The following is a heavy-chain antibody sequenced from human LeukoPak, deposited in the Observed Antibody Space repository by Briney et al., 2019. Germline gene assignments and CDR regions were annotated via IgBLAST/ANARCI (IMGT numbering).Heavy chain of an antibody. D-gene: IGHD3-3*01. V-gene: IGHV1-69*13. J-gene: IGHJ6*02. Sequence: SVKVSCKASGGTFSSYAISWVRQAPGQGLEWMGGIIPIFGTTNYAQKFQGRVTITADESTSTVYMELSSLRSEDTATYYCASSGVVSTNYYVMDVWGQGTTVTVSS. CDR1: GGTFSSYA. CDR3: ASSGVVSTNYYVMDV. CDR2: IIPIFGTT.